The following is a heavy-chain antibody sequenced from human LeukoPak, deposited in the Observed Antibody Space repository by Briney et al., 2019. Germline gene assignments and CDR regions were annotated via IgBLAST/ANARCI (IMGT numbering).Heavy chain of an antibody. CDR1: GGSDSSGGHY. Sequence: SESLSLTCTVSGGSDSSGGHYWSWIRQPPGKGLEWIGTVHYSGSTNYNPSLKSRVTISVDTSKNQFSLKLSSVTAADTAVYYCARGVRYCSSTSCFRHYFDQWGQGTLVTV. V-gene: IGHV4-61*08. D-gene: IGHD2-2*01. J-gene: IGHJ4*02. CDR2: VHYSGST. CDR3: ARGVRYCSSTSCFRHYFDQ.